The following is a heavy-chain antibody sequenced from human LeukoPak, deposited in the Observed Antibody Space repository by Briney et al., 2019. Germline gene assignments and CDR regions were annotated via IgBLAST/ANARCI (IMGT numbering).Heavy chain of an antibody. CDR3: ASRLDYYGSSIGEGFYFDY. J-gene: IGHJ4*02. V-gene: IGHV1-69*06. CDR1: GGTFSSYA. CDR2: IIPIFGTA. Sequence: SVKVSFKASGGTFSSYAINWVRQAPGQGLEWMGGIIPIFGTANYAQKFQGRVTITADKSTSTAYMELSSLRSEDTAVYYCASRLDYYGSSIGEGFYFDYWGQGTLVTVSS. D-gene: IGHD3-10*01.